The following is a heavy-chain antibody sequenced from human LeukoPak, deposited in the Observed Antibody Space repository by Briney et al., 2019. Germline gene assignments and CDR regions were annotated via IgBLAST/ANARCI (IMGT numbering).Heavy chain of an antibody. V-gene: IGHV4-34*01. CDR1: GGSFSGYY. D-gene: IGHD2-21*01. Sequence: SETLSLTCAVYGGSFSGYYWSWIRQPPGKGLEWIGEINHSGSTNYNPSLKSRVTISVDTSKNQFSLKLSSVTAADTAVYCCARGPFCAYWGQGTLVTVSS. J-gene: IGHJ4*02. CDR2: INHSGST. CDR3: ARGPFCAY.